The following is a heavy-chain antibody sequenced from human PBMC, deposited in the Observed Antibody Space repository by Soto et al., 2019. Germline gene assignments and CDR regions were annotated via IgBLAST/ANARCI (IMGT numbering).Heavy chain of an antibody. CDR1: GFTFSNYA. V-gene: IGHV3-23*01. CDR2: ISVGGSA. CDR3: AKRAPDTYYFDY. Sequence: EVQLLESGGGLIQPGGSLRLSCAVSGFTFSNYAMSWVRQAPGKGLEWVSTISVGGSAFYADSVKGRFTIARDNSKNTLFLHMNSLRDEDTALYHCAKRAPDTYYFDYWGQGTLVTVS. D-gene: IGHD2-2*02. J-gene: IGHJ4*02.